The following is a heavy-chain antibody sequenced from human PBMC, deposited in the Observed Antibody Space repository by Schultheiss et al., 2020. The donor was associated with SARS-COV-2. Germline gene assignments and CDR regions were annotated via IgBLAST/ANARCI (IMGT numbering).Heavy chain of an antibody. CDR3: AREGSALGIYYYYGMDV. Sequence: ASVKVSCKASGYTFTSYGISWVRQAPGQGLEWMGWISAYNGNTNYAQKLQGRVTMTTDTSTSTAYMELRSLRSDDTAVYYCAREGSALGIYYYYGMDVWGQGTTVTVSS. V-gene: IGHV1-18*01. CDR1: GYTFTSYG. D-gene: IGHD7-27*01. J-gene: IGHJ6*02. CDR2: ISAYNGNT.